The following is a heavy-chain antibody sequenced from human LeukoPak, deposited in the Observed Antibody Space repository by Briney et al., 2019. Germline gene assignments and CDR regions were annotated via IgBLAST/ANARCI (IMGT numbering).Heavy chain of an antibody. CDR1: GFTFDDYA. Sequence: GGSLRLSCAASGFTFDDYAMHWVRQAPGKGLEWVSLISGDGGSTYYADSVKGRFTISRDNSKNSLYLQMNSLRTEDTALYYCAKDIWSPLTYYDILTGYRAYYYYGMDVWGQGTTVTVSS. V-gene: IGHV3-43*02. J-gene: IGHJ6*02. D-gene: IGHD3-9*01. CDR2: ISGDGGST. CDR3: AKDIWSPLTYYDILTGYRAYYYYGMDV.